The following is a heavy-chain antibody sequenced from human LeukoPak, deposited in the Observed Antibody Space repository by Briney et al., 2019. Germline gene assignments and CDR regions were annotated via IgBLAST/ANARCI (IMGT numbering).Heavy chain of an antibody. V-gene: IGHV4-61*02. CDR2: ISSSGST. D-gene: IGHD3-9*01. J-gene: IGHJ5*02. CDR3: ARGLLRYFDWLSRRNWFDP. CDR1: GDSISSGDYY. Sequence: SETLSLTCTVSGDSISSGDYYWSWIRQPAGKGLEWIGRISSSGSTNYNPSLKSRVTISVDTSKNQFSLKLSSVTAADTAVYYCARGLLRYFDWLSRRNWFDPWGQGTLVTVSS.